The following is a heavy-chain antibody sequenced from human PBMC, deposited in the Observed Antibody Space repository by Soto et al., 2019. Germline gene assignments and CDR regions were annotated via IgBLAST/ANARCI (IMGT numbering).Heavy chain of an antibody. CDR1: GGSFSGYY. CDR2: INHSGST. J-gene: IGHJ5*02. CDR3: ARTPGSYVRLFGHNWFDP. V-gene: IGHV4-34*01. Sequence: SETLSLTCAVYGGSFSGYYWSWIRQPPGKGLEWIGEINHSGSTNYNPSLKSRVTISVDTSKNQFSLKLSSVTAADTAVYYCARTPGSYVRLFGHNWFDPWGQGTLVTVSS. D-gene: IGHD3-10*01.